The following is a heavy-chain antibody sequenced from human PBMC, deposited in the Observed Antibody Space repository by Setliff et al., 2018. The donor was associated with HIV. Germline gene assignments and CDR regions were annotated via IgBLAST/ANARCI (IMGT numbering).Heavy chain of an antibody. J-gene: IGHJ5*02. CDR1: GFTVSSNY. CDR3: ARVRITGTTRWFDP. D-gene: IGHD1-7*01. Sequence: GGSLRLSCAASGFTVSSNYMSWVRQAPGKGLEWVSIIYIGGSTYYADSAKGRFTISRDNSKNTLYLEMNSLRAEDTAAYYCARVRITGTTRWFDPWGQGTLVTVSS. V-gene: IGHV3-66*01. CDR2: IYIGGST.